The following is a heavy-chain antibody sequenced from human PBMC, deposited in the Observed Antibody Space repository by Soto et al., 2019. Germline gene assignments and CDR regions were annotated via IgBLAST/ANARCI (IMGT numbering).Heavy chain of an antibody. CDR1: GFTFDDYA. CDR3: AKSPHDILIGSAFDY. D-gene: IGHD3-9*01. V-gene: IGHV3-9*01. J-gene: IGHJ4*02. CDR2: ISWNSGGI. Sequence: GGSLRLSCAASGFTFDDYAMHWVRQGPGKGLEWVSGISWNSGGIGYADSVKGRFTISRDNAKNSLYLQMDRLRPEDTAFCYCAKSPHDILIGSAFDYWGQGTLVTVSS.